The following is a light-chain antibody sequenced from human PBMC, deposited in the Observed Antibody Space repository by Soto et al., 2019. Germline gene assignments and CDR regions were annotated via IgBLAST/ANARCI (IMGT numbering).Light chain of an antibody. V-gene: IGKV3-20*01. CDR1: LIVSNNY. CDR3: QQYGTSPRT. J-gene: IGKJ2*01. CDR2: GAS. Sequence: EIVLTQSPGTLPLSPGERATLSCRASLIVSNNYLAWYQQKPGQAPRLLIYGASTRATGILDRFSGSGSGTDFTLTISRLEPEDFALYSCQQYGTSPRTFGQGTKLEIK.